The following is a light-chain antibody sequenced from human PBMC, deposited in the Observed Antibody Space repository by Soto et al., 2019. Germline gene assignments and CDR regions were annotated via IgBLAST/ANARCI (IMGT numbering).Light chain of an antibody. V-gene: IGLV2-14*01. J-gene: IGLJ1*01. Sequence: QSVLTQPASVSGSPGQSVTISRTGTSSDVGAYKYVSWYQQHPGKAPKLMIYEVSNRPSGVSNRFSGSKSGNTASLTISGLQADDEADYYCNSYAGDIIRFVFGTGTKVTV. CDR3: NSYAGDIIRFV. CDR2: EVS. CDR1: SSDVGAYKY.